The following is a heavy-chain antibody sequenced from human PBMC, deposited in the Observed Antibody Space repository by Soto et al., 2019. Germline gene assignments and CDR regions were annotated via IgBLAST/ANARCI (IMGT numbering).Heavy chain of an antibody. J-gene: IGHJ4*02. CDR3: ARDPSSGWFGFDY. V-gene: IGHV4-59*01. D-gene: IGHD6-19*01. CDR2: IYYSGST. CDR1: GGSIRSYY. Sequence: SETLSLTCSVSGGSIRSYYWSWIRQPPGKGLEWIGCIYYSGSTNYNPSLKSRVTISVDTSKNQFSLKLRSVTAAETAVYYCARDPSSGWFGFDYWGQGTLVTVSS.